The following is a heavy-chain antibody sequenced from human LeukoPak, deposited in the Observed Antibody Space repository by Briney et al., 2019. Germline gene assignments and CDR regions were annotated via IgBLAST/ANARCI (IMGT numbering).Heavy chain of an antibody. D-gene: IGHD2-15*01. V-gene: IGHV4-61*02. CDR1: GGSISSGSYY. J-gene: IGHJ6*03. CDR3: ARVPSAVYYYYMDV. Sequence: SETLSLTCTVSGGSISSGSYYWSWIRQPAGKGLEWIGRIYTSGSTNYNPSLKSRVTISVDTSKNQFSLKLSSVTAADTAVYYCARVPSAVYYYYMDVWGKGTTVTVSS. CDR2: IYTSGST.